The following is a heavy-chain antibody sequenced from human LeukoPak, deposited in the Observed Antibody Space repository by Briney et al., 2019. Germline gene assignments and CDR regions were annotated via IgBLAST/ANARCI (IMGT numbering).Heavy chain of an antibody. Sequence: SVTVSCTASGFTFTSSAVQWVRQARGQRLEWIGWIVVGSGNTNYAQKFQERVTITRDMSTSTAYMELSSLRSEDTAVYYCAARSSTSWSDDYWGQGTLVTVSS. CDR3: AARSSTSWSDDY. CDR1: GFTFTSSA. J-gene: IGHJ4*02. D-gene: IGHD2-2*01. V-gene: IGHV1-58*01. CDR2: IVVGSGNT.